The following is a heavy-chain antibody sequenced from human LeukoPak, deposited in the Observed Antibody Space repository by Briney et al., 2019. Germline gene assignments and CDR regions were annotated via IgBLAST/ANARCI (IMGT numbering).Heavy chain of an antibody. D-gene: IGHD4-11*01. CDR3: ASGRTTVTRGPFDY. CDR2: ISYDGSNK. Sequence: PGGSLRLSCAASGFTFSSYAMHWVRQGPGKGLEWVSVISYDGSNKYYADSVKGRFTISRDNSKNTLYLQMNSLRAEDTAVYYCASGRTTVTRGPFDYWGQGTLVTVSS. V-gene: IGHV3-30*01. CDR1: GFTFSSYA. J-gene: IGHJ4*02.